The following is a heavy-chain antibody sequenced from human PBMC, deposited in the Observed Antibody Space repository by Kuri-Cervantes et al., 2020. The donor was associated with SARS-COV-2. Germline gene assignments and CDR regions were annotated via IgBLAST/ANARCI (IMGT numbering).Heavy chain of an antibody. Sequence: SQTLSLTCAVYGGSFSGYYWGCTRQPPGKGLEWSGSIYYGGSTYYNPSLKSRVTISVDTYKNQFSLKLSPVTAADTAVYYCTTISFITMVRGVSGDYWGQGTPVTVSS. CDR1: GGSFSGYY. CDR2: IYYGGST. CDR3: TTISFITMVRGVSGDY. J-gene: IGHJ4*01. V-gene: IGHV4-39*01. D-gene: IGHD3-10*01.